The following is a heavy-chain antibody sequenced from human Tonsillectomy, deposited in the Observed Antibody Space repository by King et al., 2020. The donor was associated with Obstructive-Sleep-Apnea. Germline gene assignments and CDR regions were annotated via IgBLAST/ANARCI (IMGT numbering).Heavy chain of an antibody. Sequence: LQLQESGPGLVKPSDTLSLTCAVSGYSISSSHWWGWIRQPPGKGLEWIGYIYYSGNTFYNPSLKSRVTMSVDASKNQFSLKLSSLTAVDTAIYFCASYESAGYYPFHWGQGTLAT. CDR3: ASYESAGYYPFH. CDR2: IYYSGNT. CDR1: GYSISSSHW. J-gene: IGHJ4*02. D-gene: IGHD3-22*01. V-gene: IGHV4-28*01.